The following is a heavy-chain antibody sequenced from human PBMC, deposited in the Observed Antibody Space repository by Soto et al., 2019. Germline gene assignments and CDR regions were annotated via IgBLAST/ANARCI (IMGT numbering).Heavy chain of an antibody. CDR1: GFTFSSYS. CDR2: IWYDGSNK. Sequence: QVQLVESGGGVVQPGRSLRLSCAASGFTFSSYSMHWVRQAPGKGLEWVAVIWYDGSNKYYADSVKGRFTISRDNSKNTLYLQMNSLRAEDTAVYYCARDNEWFGEVDYWGQGTLVTVSS. V-gene: IGHV3-33*01. D-gene: IGHD3-10*01. J-gene: IGHJ4*02. CDR3: ARDNEWFGEVDY.